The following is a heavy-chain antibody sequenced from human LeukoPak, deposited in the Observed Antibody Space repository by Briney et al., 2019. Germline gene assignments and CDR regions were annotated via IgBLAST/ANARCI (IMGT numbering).Heavy chain of an antibody. D-gene: IGHD1-26*01. J-gene: IGHJ4*02. CDR2: IYYSGST. Sequence: SETLSLTCTVSGGSITSYYWSWIRQPPGKGLEWIGSIYYSGSTNYNPSLKSRVTISVDTSKNQSSLKLSSVTAADTAVYYCARHLGASRGYFDYWGQGTLVTVSS. CDR1: GGSITSYY. CDR3: ARHLGASRGYFDY. V-gene: IGHV4-59*08.